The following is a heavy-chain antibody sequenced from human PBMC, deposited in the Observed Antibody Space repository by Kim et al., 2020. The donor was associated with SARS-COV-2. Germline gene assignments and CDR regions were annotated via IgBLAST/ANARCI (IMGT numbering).Heavy chain of an antibody. CDR2: INPNSGGT. CDR3: AIDWVYGSGSP. CDR1: GYTFTGYY. D-gene: IGHD3-10*01. Sequence: ASVKVSCKASGYTFTGYYMHWVRQAPGQGLDWMGRINPNSGGTNYAQKFQGRVTMTRDTSISTAYMELSRLRSDDTAVYYCAIDWVYGSGSPWGQGTLVTVSS. V-gene: IGHV1-2*06. J-gene: IGHJ5*02.